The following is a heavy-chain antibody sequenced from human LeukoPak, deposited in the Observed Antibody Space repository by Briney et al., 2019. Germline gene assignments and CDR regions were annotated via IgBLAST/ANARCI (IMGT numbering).Heavy chain of an antibody. Sequence: EASVKVSCKASGYTFTGYYMHWVRQAPGEGLEWMGWINPNSGGTKYAQKFQGRVTMTRDTSINTAYMEVRRLTSDDTAVYYCARAPEGWAAGTRDYFDYWGQGTLATVSS. V-gene: IGHV1-2*02. CDR2: INPNSGGT. D-gene: IGHD6-13*01. J-gene: IGHJ4*02. CDR3: ARAPEGWAAGTRDYFDY. CDR1: GYTFTGYY.